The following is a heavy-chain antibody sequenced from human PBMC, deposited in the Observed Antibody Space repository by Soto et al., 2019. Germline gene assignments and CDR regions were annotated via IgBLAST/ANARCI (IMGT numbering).Heavy chain of an antibody. D-gene: IGHD3-10*01. CDR3: AKARRMGKVLWCAELDSYLDY. Sequence: ASVKVSCKASGYTFTSYYMHWVRQAPGQGLEWMGIINPSGGSTSYAQKFQGRVTMTRDTSTSTVYMDLSSLRSEDTAGYYCAKARRMGKVLWCAELDSYLDYWGQGTLVTVSS. CDR1: GYTFTSYY. V-gene: IGHV1-46*01. J-gene: IGHJ4*02. CDR2: INPSGGST.